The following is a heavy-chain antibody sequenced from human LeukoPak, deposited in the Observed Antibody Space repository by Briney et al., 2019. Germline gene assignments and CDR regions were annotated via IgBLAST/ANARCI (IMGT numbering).Heavy chain of an antibody. Sequence: SETLSLTCTVSGGSISSGGFYWSWSRPDQGKGVEWIGTMYYSGSTYYNPSLKSRVTILVDTSKNQFSLKLTSVTPADPAVYYCARVSYVVWWFDPWGQGTLVTVSS. CDR3: ARVSYVVWWFDP. CDR2: MYYSGST. J-gene: IGHJ5*02. CDR1: GGSISSGGFY. D-gene: IGHD3-16*01. V-gene: IGHV4-31*03.